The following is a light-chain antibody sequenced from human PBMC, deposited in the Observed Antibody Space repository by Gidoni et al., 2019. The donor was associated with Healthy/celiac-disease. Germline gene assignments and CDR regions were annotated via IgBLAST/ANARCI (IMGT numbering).Light chain of an antibody. CDR1: SGSVSTSYY. CDR3: VLYMGSGIWV. J-gene: IGLJ3*02. CDR2: STN. Sequence: QTVVTPEPSFSVSPGVTVTLTCGLSSGSVSTSYYPSWYQQTPGQAPRTLIYSTNTRSSGVPDRFSGSILGNKAALTITGAQADDESDYYCVLYMGSGIWVFGGGTKLTVL. V-gene: IGLV8-61*01.